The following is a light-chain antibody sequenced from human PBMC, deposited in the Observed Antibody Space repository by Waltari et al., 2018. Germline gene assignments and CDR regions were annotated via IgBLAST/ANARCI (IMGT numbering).Light chain of an antibody. V-gene: IGKV1-39*01. CDR3: QQTYSSPPEYT. CDR2: AAS. J-gene: IGKJ2*01. Sequence: DTQMTTSPSSLSASVGDRVTIASRASQSVSSYVNWYQQKLGNAPKLLIYAASSLQSGVPSRFSGSGSGTDFTLTISSLQPEDFATYYCQQTYSSPPEYTFGQGTKLEIK. CDR1: QSVSSY.